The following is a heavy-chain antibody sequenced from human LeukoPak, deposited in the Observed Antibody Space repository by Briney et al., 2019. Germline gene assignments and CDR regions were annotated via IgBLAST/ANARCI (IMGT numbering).Heavy chain of an antibody. CDR3: ARGYSSSSDY. Sequence: GGSLRLSCAASGFTFSSYAMHWVRQAPGKGLEWVAVISYDGNNKYYADSVKGRFTISRDNSKNTLYLQMNSLRAEDTAVYYCARGYSSSSDYWGQGTLVTVSS. CDR2: ISYDGNNK. V-gene: IGHV3-30-3*01. CDR1: GFTFSSYA. D-gene: IGHD6-6*01. J-gene: IGHJ4*02.